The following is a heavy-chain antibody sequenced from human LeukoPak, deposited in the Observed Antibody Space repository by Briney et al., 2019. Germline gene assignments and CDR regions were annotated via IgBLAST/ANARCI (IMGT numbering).Heavy chain of an antibody. D-gene: IGHD2-2*01. CDR3: ARALLYCRSTSCSFDY. CDR2: INWNGGST. Sequence: PGGSLRLSCAASGFTFDDYGMSWVRQAPGKGLEWVSGINWNGGSTGYADSVKGRFTISRDNAKNSLYLQMNSLRAEDTALYYCARALLYCRSTSCSFDYWGQGTLVTVSS. V-gene: IGHV3-20*04. CDR1: GFTFDDYG. J-gene: IGHJ4*02.